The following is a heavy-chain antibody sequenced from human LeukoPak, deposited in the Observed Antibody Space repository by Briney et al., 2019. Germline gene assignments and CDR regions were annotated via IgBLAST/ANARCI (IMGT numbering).Heavy chain of an antibody. CDR3: AKDAYGYQVVGY. D-gene: IGHD5-18*01. Sequence: GGSLRLSCAASGFTFSSYGMHWVRQAPGKGLEWVAFIRYDGSNKYYADSVKGRFTISRDNSKNTLYLQMNSPRAEDTAVYYCAKDAYGYQVVGYWGQGTLVTVSS. CDR1: GFTFSSYG. J-gene: IGHJ4*02. V-gene: IGHV3-30*02. CDR2: IRYDGSNK.